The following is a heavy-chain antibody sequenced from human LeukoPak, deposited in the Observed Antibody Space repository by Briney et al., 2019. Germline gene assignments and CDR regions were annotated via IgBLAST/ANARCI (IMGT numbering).Heavy chain of an antibody. CDR2: IYYSGST. D-gene: IGHD6-13*01. Sequence: PSETLSLTCTVSGGSISSYYWSWIRQPPGKGLEWVGSIYYSGSTNYNPSLKSRVTISADTSKNQFSLKLSSVTAADTAVYYCARGVYGFKGASSPNWFDPWGQGTLVTVSS. V-gene: IGHV4-59*01. J-gene: IGHJ5*02. CDR1: GGSISSYY. CDR3: ARGVYGFKGASSPNWFDP.